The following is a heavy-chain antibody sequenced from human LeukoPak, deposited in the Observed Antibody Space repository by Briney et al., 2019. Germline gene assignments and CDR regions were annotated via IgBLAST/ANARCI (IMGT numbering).Heavy chain of an antibody. CDR3: ARTRQYQLTDAFDI. Sequence: GESLKISCKGSGYSFTSYWIGWVRQRPGKGLEWMGITYPGDSDTRYSPSFQGQVTISADKSISTAYLQWSSLKASDTAMYYCARTRQYQLTDAFDIWGQGTMVTVSS. D-gene: IGHD2-2*01. V-gene: IGHV5-51*01. J-gene: IGHJ3*02. CDR2: TYPGDSDT. CDR1: GYSFTSYW.